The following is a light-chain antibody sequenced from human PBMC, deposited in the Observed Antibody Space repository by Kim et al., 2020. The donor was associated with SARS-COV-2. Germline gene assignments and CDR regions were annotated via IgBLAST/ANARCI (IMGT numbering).Light chain of an antibody. CDR3: AAWDDTLYGRV. Sequence: ELTQPPSASGTPEQRVTISCSGSTSNIGNYPVSWYQQVPGTAPKLLIYGNDERPSRVPDRFSGSKSGTSASLAISGLQSDDEADYYCAAWDDTLYGRVFGGGTQLTVL. CDR1: TSNIGNYP. CDR2: GND. V-gene: IGLV1-44*01. J-gene: IGLJ3*02.